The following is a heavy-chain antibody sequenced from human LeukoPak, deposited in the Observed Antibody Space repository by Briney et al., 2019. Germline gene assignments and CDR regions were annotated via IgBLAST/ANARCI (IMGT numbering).Heavy chain of an antibody. D-gene: IGHD3-10*01. CDR2: IYSGGTT. V-gene: IGHV3-66*01. CDR3: ARDFTVGGSIFDY. J-gene: IGHJ4*02. Sequence: PSETLSLTCAVSGGSISSGGYSWSWVRQAPGKGLEWVSLIYSGGTTYYADSVKDRFTISRDNSKNTLYLQMNSLRAEDTAVYYCARDFTVGGSIFDYWGQGTLVTVSS. CDR1: GGSISSGGYS.